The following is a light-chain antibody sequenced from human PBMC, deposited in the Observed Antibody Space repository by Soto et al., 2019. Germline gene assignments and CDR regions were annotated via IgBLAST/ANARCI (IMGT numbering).Light chain of an antibody. CDR3: CAYAGNTSHVI. V-gene: IGLV2-23*01. J-gene: IGLJ2*01. CDR2: EDN. CDR1: NSDVETYNL. Sequence: QSVLTQPAAVSGSPGQSITISCTGTNSDVETYNLVSWYQHHPGKAPKLMIYEDNKWPSGISNRFSGSRSGNTASLTISGLQAEDEADYYCCAYAGNTSHVIFGGGTQLTVL.